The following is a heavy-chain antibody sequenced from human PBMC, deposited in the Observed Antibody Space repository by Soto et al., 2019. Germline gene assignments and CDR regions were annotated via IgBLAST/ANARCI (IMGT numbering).Heavy chain of an antibody. V-gene: IGHV3-33*01. CDR3: ARDVAWYSMSSDFDN. CDR1: GFTFSSYG. J-gene: IGHJ4*02. D-gene: IGHD1-26*01. Sequence: PGGSLRLSCSASGFTFSSYGMHWVRQAPGKGLEWVAVIWYDGSNKHYADPVKGRFTISRDNSKNTLSLQMNSLRAEDTAIYYYARDVAWYSMSSDFDNWGQGTRVTVSS. CDR2: IWYDGSNK.